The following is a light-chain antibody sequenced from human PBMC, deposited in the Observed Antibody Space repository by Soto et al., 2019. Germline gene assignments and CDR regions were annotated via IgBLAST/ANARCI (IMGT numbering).Light chain of an antibody. CDR1: QSVSSSY. J-gene: IGKJ1*01. V-gene: IGKV3D-20*02. Sequence: EIVLTQSPGTLSLSPGERATLSCRASQSVSSSYLAWYQLKPGQAPRLLIYDASNRATGIPARFSGSGSGTDFTLTISRLEPEDFAVYYCQQRSNWPWTFGQGTKVDIK. CDR2: DAS. CDR3: QQRSNWPWT.